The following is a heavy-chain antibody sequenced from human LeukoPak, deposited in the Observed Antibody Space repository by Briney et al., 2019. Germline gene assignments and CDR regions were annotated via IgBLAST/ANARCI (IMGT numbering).Heavy chain of an antibody. V-gene: IGHV1-2*02. Sequence: ASVKVSCKASGYTFTGYYMHWVRQAPGQGLEWMGWINPNSGGTNHAQKFQGRVTMTRDTSISTAYMELSRLRSDDTAVYYCANDYYGSGSPPSDYWGQGTLVTVSS. J-gene: IGHJ4*02. CDR3: ANDYYGSGSPPSDY. CDR1: GYTFTGYY. D-gene: IGHD3-10*01. CDR2: INPNSGGT.